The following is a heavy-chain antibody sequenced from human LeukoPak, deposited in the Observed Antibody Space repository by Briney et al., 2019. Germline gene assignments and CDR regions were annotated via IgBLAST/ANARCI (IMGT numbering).Heavy chain of an antibody. CDR1: GFTFTSYG. J-gene: IGHJ4*02. CDR2: IWYDGSEK. Sequence: PGRSLRLSCAASGFTFTSYGIDWVRQAPGKGLEWVAVIWYDGSEKYYADSVKGRFTISRDQSKNTAYLQMNSLRAEDTAVYYCARLGSGWSFGYWGQGALVTVSS. V-gene: IGHV3-33*01. D-gene: IGHD6-19*01. CDR3: ARLGSGWSFGY.